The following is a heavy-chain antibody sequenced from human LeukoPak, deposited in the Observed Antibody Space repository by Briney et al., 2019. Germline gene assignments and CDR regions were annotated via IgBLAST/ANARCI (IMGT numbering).Heavy chain of an antibody. CDR3: ARGRTNSGGWHPFFDY. CDR2: ISCYNGDT. D-gene: IGHD2-15*01. V-gene: IGHV1-18*01. J-gene: IGHJ4*02. Sequence: ASVKVSCKASGYPFSSHGITWVRQAPGQGLEWMGWISCYNGDTHYAQNFQGRVTMTTDKFTSTAYMELKSLRSDDTAIYYCARGRTNSGGWHPFFDYWGQGTLVAVSS. CDR1: GYPFSSHG.